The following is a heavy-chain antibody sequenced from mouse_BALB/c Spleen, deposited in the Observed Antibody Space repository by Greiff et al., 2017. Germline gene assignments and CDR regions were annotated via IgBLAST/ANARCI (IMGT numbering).Heavy chain of an antibody. Sequence: EVQLVESGPGLVKPSQSLSLTCTVTGYSITSDYAWNWIRQFPGNKLEWMGYISYSGSTSYNPSLKSRISITRDTSKNQFFLQLNSVTTEDTATYYCARSPYYYGYGYAMDYWGQGTSVTVSS. V-gene: IGHV3-2*02. J-gene: IGHJ4*01. CDR3: ARSPYYYGYGYAMDY. CDR1: GYSITSDYA. CDR2: ISYSGST. D-gene: IGHD1-2*01.